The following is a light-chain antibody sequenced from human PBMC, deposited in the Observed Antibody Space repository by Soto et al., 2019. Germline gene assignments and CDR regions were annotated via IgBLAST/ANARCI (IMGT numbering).Light chain of an antibody. CDR2: DVS. V-gene: IGLV2-14*01. CDR1: SSDVGGYNY. CDR3: SSYTSSSTPV. Sequence: QSALTQPASVSGSPGQSITISCTGTSSDVGGYNYVSWYQQHPGKAPKLMIYDVSIRPSGVSNRFSGSKSGNTASLTISGLQAEDEADYYCSSYTSSSTPVFGTGTKLTVL. J-gene: IGLJ1*01.